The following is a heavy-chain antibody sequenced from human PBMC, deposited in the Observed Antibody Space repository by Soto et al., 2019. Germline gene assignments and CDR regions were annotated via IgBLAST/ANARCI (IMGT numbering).Heavy chain of an antibody. J-gene: IGHJ3*02. D-gene: IGHD3-10*01. CDR2: IWYDGRNK. CDR3: ARAEASITMVRGVLEIGAFDI. CDR1: GFTFSSYG. V-gene: IGHV3-33*01. Sequence: QVQLVESGGGVVQPGRSLRLSCTASGFTFSSYGMHWVRQAPGKGLEWVAVIWYDGRNKYYADSVKGRFTISRDNSKNTLSLQINSLRAEDTAVYYCARAEASITMVRGVLEIGAFDIWGQGRMVTVSS.